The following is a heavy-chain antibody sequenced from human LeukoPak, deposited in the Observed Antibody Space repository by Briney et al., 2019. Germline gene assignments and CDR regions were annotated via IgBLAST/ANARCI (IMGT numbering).Heavy chain of an antibody. V-gene: IGHV4-39*01. Sequence: SETLSLTCTVSGGPISSSSYYWGWIRQPPGKGLEWIGSIYYSGSTYYNPSLKSRVTISVDTSKNQFSLKLSSVTAADTAVYYCARHYRGSGYYYYYYMDVWGKGTTVTISS. CDR3: ARHYRGSGYYYYYYMDV. J-gene: IGHJ6*03. CDR2: IYYSGST. CDR1: GGPISSSSYY. D-gene: IGHD3-10*01.